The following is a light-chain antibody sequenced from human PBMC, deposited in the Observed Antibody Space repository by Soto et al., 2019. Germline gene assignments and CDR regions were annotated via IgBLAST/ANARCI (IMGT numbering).Light chain of an antibody. CDR2: AAS. Sequence: EGVLTQSPGTLSLSPGERATVSFRASQSFSGNSLAWYQQRPGQAPRLLIYAASIRATGIPDRFSGGGSGTDFTLTIDSLEPEDFAVYYCQQRTNWLWTFGPGTKVDIK. CDR1: QSFSGNS. CDR3: QQRTNWLWT. J-gene: IGKJ1*01. V-gene: IGKV3D-20*02.